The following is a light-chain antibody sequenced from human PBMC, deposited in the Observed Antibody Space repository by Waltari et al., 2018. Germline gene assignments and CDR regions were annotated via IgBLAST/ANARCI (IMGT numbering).Light chain of an antibody. CDR2: DEN. J-gene: IGLJ1*01. CDR3: NTRDISGDHLV. CDR1: GLRTFY. Sequence: SSEMTQEPAVSVALGQTVRITCQGGGLRTFYANWYQQKPGQAPLLVIYDENNRPSGIPDRLSGSRSGNTASLTISGAQAEDEADYYCNTRDISGDHLVFGSGTKVTVL. V-gene: IGLV3-19*01.